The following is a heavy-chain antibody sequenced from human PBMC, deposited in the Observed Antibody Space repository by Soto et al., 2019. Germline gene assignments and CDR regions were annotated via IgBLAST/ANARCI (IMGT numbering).Heavy chain of an antibody. J-gene: IGHJ5*02. CDR2: ISAYNGNT. D-gene: IGHD6-19*01. CDR3: ARDWPGNESSGPPVYWFDP. Sequence: QVQLVQSGAEVKKPGASVKVSCKASGYTFTSYGISWVRQAPGQGLEWMGWISAYNGNTNYAQKPQGRVTMTTDTSTSTAYMELRSLRSDDTAVYYCARDWPGNESSGPPVYWFDPWGQGTLVTVSS. CDR1: GYTFTSYG. V-gene: IGHV1-18*01.